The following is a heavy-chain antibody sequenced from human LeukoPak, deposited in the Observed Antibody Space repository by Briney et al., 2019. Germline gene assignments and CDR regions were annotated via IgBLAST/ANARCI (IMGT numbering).Heavy chain of an antibody. CDR1: GFTFSSYS. CDR3: ARVGRGFLEWLSLPYFDY. V-gene: IGHV3-21*01. Sequence: GGSLRLSCAASGFTFSSYSMNWVRQAPGKGLEWVSSISSSSSYIYYADSVKGRFTISRDNAKNSLYLQMNSLRAEDTAVYYCARVGRGFLEWLSLPYFDYWGQGTLVTVSS. J-gene: IGHJ4*02. CDR2: ISSSSSYI. D-gene: IGHD3-3*01.